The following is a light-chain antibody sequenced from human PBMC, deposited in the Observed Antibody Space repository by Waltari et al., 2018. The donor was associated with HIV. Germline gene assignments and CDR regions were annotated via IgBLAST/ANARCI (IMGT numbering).Light chain of an antibody. CDR2: KAS. J-gene: IGKJ1*01. Sequence: DIQLTQAPSTLSASVGDSVTITCRASQSIDTSLAWYQQQPGKAPKPLIYKASSLNSGVPSRFSGRGSGTDFTLTISSLQSDDFATYYCQNYNAYATFGQGTKVEIK. CDR3: QNYNAYAT. CDR1: QSIDTS. V-gene: IGKV1-5*03.